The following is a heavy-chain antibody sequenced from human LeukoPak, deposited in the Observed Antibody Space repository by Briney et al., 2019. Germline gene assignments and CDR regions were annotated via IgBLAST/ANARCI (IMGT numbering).Heavy chain of an antibody. CDR2: IIPIFGTA. D-gene: IGHD3-10*01. CDR3: ASDLSPGAYFDY. V-gene: IGHV1-69*13. J-gene: IGHJ4*02. CDR1: GGTFSSYA. Sequence: ASVKVSCKASGGTFSSYAISWVRQAPGQGLEWMGGIIPIFGTANYAQKFQGRVTITADESTSTAYMELSSLRSEDTAVYYCASDLSPGAYFDYWGQRTLVTVSS.